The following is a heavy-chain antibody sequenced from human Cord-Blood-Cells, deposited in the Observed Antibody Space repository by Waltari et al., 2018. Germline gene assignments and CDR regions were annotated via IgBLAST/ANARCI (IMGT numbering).Heavy chain of an antibody. D-gene: IGHD7-27*01. CDR3: ARRTGDSDDAFDI. J-gene: IGHJ3*02. CDR1: GSRFTSSR. Sequence: EVQLVQSGAEVKQPGESLKISCKGSGSRFTSSRIGWLRQMPGKGLEWMGIIYPGDSDTRYSPSFQGQVTISADKSISTAYLQWSSLKASDTAMYYCARRTGDSDDAFDIWGQGTMVTVSS. CDR2: IYPGDSDT. V-gene: IGHV5-51*03.